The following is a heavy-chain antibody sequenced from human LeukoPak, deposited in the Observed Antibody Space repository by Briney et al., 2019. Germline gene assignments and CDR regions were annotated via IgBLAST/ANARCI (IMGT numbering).Heavy chain of an antibody. D-gene: IGHD3-22*01. J-gene: IGHJ5*02. CDR1: GYTFIDCY. CDR2: VDPKVGET. V-gene: IGHV1-69-2*01. CDR3: PTVPRYHYHSSGYYPT. Sequence: ASVKVSCKASGYTFIDCYRHWVQQAPGKGLGWMGRVDPKVGETIYTEKFQGRVTITADTSTDTTYMELSSLRTEDTAVYLCPTVPRYHYHSSGYYPTWGQGTLVTVSS.